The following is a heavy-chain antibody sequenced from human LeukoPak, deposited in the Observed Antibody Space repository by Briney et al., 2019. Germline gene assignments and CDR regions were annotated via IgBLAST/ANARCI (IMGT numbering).Heavy chain of an antibody. CDR3: ATFIAVAGRASVNWFDP. Sequence: RASVKVSCKASGYTFTSYYMHWVRQAPGQGLEWMGIINPSGGSTSYAQKFQGRVTMTRDTSTSTVYMELSSLRSEDTAVYYCATFIAVAGRASVNWFDPWGQGTLVTVSS. V-gene: IGHV1-46*01. J-gene: IGHJ5*02. CDR2: INPSGGST. CDR1: GYTFTSYY. D-gene: IGHD6-19*01.